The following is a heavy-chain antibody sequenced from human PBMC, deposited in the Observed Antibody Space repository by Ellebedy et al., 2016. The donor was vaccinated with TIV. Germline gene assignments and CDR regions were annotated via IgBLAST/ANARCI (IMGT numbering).Heavy chain of an antibody. J-gene: IGHJ4*02. CDR2: ISGSSDDT. Sequence: GESLKISCAASGFTFSSYAMTWVRQAPGKGLEWVASISGSSDDTYYVDSVKGRFTISRDNSNNTVSLQLNALRVEDTAVYYCAKDRIRIAAPGAFDSWGQGALVAVSS. CDR1: GFTFSSYA. V-gene: IGHV3-23*01. D-gene: IGHD6-13*01. CDR3: AKDRIRIAAPGAFDS.